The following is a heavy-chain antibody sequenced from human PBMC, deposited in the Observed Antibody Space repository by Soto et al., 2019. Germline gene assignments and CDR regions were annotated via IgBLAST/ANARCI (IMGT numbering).Heavy chain of an antibody. Sequence: GGSLRLSCAACGFTFSSYWMSWVRQAPWKGLEWVANIKQDGSEKYYVDSVKGRFTISRDNAKNSLYLQMNSLRAEDTAVYYCARGYYYDSTGPYDYWGQRTLVAVSS. CDR1: GFTFSSYW. V-gene: IGHV3-7*03. CDR3: ARGYYYDSTGPYDY. J-gene: IGHJ4*02. CDR2: IKQDGSEK. D-gene: IGHD3-22*01.